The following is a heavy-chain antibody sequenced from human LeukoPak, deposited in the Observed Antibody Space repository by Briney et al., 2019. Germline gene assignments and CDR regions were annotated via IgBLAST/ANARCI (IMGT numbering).Heavy chain of an antibody. CDR1: GGSISGSTYF. CDR3: ARQTPSVLRFLEWLPDYYYYGMDV. J-gene: IGHJ6*02. D-gene: IGHD3-3*01. Sequence: SETLSLTCTVSGGSISGSTYFWGWIRQSPGKGLEWIGSIYYSGSTYYNPSLKSRVTISVDTSKNQFSLKLSSVTAADTAVYYCARQTPSVLRFLEWLPDYYYYGMDVWGQGTTVTVSS. CDR2: IYYSGST. V-gene: IGHV4-39*01.